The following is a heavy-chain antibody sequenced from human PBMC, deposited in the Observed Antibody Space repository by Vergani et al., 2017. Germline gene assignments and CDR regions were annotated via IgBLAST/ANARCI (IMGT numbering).Heavy chain of an antibody. D-gene: IGHD1-14*01. V-gene: IGHV3-9*01. J-gene: IGHJ5*02. CDR3: ARDLRLLYNRFDP. CDR2: SSWNVGHI. CDR1: GFTFADYT. Sequence: DVQLVESGGGLVRPGKSLELSCEASGFTFADYTMHRVRQAPGKGLEWVAGSSWNVGHIGYADSVKGRFTISRDNSKSPMYLQMNSLRDEDTGVYYCARDLRLLYNRFDPWGQGTLVTVSS.